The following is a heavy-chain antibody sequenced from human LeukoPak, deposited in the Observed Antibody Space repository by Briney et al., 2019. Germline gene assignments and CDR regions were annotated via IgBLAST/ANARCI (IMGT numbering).Heavy chain of an antibody. Sequence: GRSLRLSCAASGFTFDDYAMHWVRQAPGKGLEWVSGISWNSGSIGYADSVKGRFTISRDNAKNSLYLQMNSLRAEDTALYYCAKDLSAAAGPDFDYWGQGTLVTVSS. CDR1: GFTFDDYA. D-gene: IGHD6-13*01. V-gene: IGHV3-9*01. CDR2: ISWNSGSI. J-gene: IGHJ4*02. CDR3: AKDLSAAAGPDFDY.